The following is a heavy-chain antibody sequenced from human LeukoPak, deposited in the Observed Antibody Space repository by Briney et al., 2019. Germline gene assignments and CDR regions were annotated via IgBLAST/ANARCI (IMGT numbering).Heavy chain of an antibody. Sequence: ASVKVSCKASGYTFTSYYMHWVRQAPGQGLEWMGIINPSGGSTSYAQKFQGRVTMTEDTSTDTAYMELSSLRSEDTAVYYCATMDITMVRGVIIGPPYYYYYMDVWGKGTTVTVSS. V-gene: IGHV1-46*01. CDR3: ATMDITMVRGVIIGPPYYYYYMDV. D-gene: IGHD3-10*01. J-gene: IGHJ6*03. CDR1: GYTFTSYY. CDR2: INPSGGST.